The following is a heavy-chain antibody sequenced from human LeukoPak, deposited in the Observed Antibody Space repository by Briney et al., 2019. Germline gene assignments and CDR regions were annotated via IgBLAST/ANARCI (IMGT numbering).Heavy chain of an antibody. CDR3: ARDRVAGTVRAFDI. CDR1: GGSISSGGYY. D-gene: IGHD6-19*01. Sequence: SQTLSLTCTVSGGSISSGGYYWSWIRQHPGKGLEWIGYTYYSGSTYYNPSLKSRVTISVDTSKNQFSLKLSSVTAADTAVYYCARDRVAGTVRAFDIWGQGTMVTVSS. J-gene: IGHJ3*02. V-gene: IGHV4-31*03. CDR2: TYYSGST.